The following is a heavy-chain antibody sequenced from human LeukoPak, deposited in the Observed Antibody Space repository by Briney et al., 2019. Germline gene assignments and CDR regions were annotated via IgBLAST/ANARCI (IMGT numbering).Heavy chain of an antibody. CDR3: ARDGSLDYDFWSGYQNWFDP. D-gene: IGHD3-3*01. V-gene: IGHV3-20*04. CDR1: GFTFDDYG. CDR2: INWNGGST. J-gene: IGHJ5*02. Sequence: GGSLRLSRAASGFTFDDYGMSWVRQAPGKGLEWVSGINWNGGSTGYADSVNGRFTISRDNAKNSLYLQMNSLRAEDTALYYCARDGSLDYDFWSGYQNWFDPWGQGTLVTVSS.